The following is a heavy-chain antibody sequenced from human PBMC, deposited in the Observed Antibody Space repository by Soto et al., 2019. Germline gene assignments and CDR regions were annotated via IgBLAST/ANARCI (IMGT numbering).Heavy chain of an antibody. CDR1: GGSISSGGYY. CDR2: IYYSGST. V-gene: IGHV4-61*08. D-gene: IGHD2-15*01. J-gene: IGHJ6*02. Sequence: PSETLSLTCTVSGGSISSGGYYWSWIRQHPGKGLEWIGYIYYSGSTNYNPSLKSRVTISVDTSKNQFSLKLSSVTAADTALYYCARLAAIPRYCSGGSCHGVDYYGMDVWGQGTTVTVSS. CDR3: ARLAAIPRYCSGGSCHGVDYYGMDV.